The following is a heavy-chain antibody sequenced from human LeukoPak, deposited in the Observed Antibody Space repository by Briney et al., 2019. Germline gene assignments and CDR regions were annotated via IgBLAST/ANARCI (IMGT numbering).Heavy chain of an antibody. CDR3: ARERGIQPYYYYYMDV. Sequence: PSETLSLTCAVYGGSFSGYYWSWIRQPPGKGLEWIGEINHSGSTNYNPSLKSRVAMSVDTSKNQFSLKLSSVTAADTAVYYFARERGIQPYYYYYMDVWGKGTTVTVSS. D-gene: IGHD6-13*01. V-gene: IGHV4-34*01. CDR1: GGSFSGYY. CDR2: INHSGST. J-gene: IGHJ6*03.